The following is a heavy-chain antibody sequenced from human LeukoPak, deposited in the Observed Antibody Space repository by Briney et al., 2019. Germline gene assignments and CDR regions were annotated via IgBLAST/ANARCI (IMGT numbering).Heavy chain of an antibody. CDR3: ASGGGYSGYDWFDY. CDR1: GGTFSSYA. CDR2: IIPIFGTA. J-gene: IGHJ4*02. V-gene: IGHV1-69*01. D-gene: IGHD5-12*01. Sequence: SVKVSCKASGGTFSSYAISWVRQAPGQGLEWMGGIIPIFGTANYAQKFQGRVTITADESTSTAYMELSSLRSEDTAVYHCASGGGYSGYDWFDYWGQGTLVTVSS.